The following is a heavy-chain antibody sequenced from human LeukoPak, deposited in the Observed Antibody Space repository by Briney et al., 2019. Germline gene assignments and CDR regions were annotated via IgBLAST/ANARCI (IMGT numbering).Heavy chain of an antibody. CDR2: RFPSGSM. V-gene: IGHV4-4*09. CDR1: GDSISNYY. Sequence: NTSETLSLPCTVSGDSISNYYWSWFRQPPGKGLEWLGGRFPSGSMEDRPSFKSRVTMSVDTSKNQVSLKLSSVTAADTAVYYCAREGYGSSGYYLDYWGQGTLVTVSS. D-gene: IGHD3-22*01. J-gene: IGHJ4*02. CDR3: AREGYGSSGYYLDY.